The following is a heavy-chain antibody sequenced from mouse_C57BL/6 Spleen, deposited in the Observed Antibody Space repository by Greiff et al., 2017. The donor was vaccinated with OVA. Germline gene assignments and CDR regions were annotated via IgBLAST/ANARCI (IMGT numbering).Heavy chain of an antibody. V-gene: IGHV1-52*01. CDR2: IDPSDSET. J-gene: IGHJ3*01. D-gene: IGHD1-1*01. CDR3: ARLGYCGSGAY. CDR1: GYTFTSYW. Sequence: VQLQQPGAELVRPGSSVKLSCKASGYTFTSYWMHWVKQRPIQGLEWIGNIDPSDSETHYNQKFKDKATLTVDKSSSTAYMQLSSLTSEDSAVYYCARLGYCGSGAYWGQGTLVTVSA.